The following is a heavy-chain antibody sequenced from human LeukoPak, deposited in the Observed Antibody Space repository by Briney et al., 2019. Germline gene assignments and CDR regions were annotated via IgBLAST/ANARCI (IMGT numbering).Heavy chain of an antibody. CDR1: GYTLTELS. CDR2: FDPEDGET. CDR3: VGSWYSSHAFDI. Sequence: GASVKVSCKVSGYTLTELSMHWVRQAPGKGLEWMGGFDPEDGETIYAQKFQGRVTMTEDTSTDTAYMELSSLRSEDTAVYYCVGSWYSSHAFDIWGQGTMVTVSS. V-gene: IGHV1-24*01. J-gene: IGHJ3*02. D-gene: IGHD6-13*01.